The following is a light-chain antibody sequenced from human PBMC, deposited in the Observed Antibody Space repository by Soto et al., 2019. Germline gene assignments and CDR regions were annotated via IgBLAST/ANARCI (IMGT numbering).Light chain of an antibody. CDR1: SSDVGGYNY. CDR2: EVS. Sequence: QSALTQAPSASGSPGQSVTISCSGTSSDVGGYNYVSWYQQHPGKAPKLMISEVSKRPSGVPDRFSGSKSGNTASLTVSGLQAEDEADYYCSSYAGSRTVFGGGTKLTVL. CDR3: SSYAGSRTV. J-gene: IGLJ2*01. V-gene: IGLV2-8*01.